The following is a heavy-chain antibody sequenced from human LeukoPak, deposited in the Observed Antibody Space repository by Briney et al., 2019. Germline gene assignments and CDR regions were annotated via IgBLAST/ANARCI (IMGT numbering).Heavy chain of an antibody. V-gene: IGHV1-2*02. J-gene: IGHJ6*02. D-gene: IGHD2-15*01. CDR2: INPNSGGT. CDR1: GYTFTGYY. CDR3: ARWQTPYYYYGMDV. Sequence: GASVKVSCKASGYTFTGYYMHWVRQAPGQGLEWMGWINPNSGGTNYAQKFQGRVTMTRDTSISTAYMELSRLRSDDTAVYYCARWQTPYYYYGMDVWGQGTTVTVSS.